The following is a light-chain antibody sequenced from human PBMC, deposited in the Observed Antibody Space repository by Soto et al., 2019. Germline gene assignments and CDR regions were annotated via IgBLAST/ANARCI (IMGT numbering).Light chain of an antibody. J-gene: IGKJ4*01. CDR1: QSVSSY. V-gene: IGKV3-11*01. Sequence: EIVLTQSPATLSLSPGERATLSCRASQSVSSYLAWYQQKPGQAPRLLIYDASNRATGIPARFSGSGSGTDFTLTISSLEPEXFAVYXXQXXXNWPLTXXGGTKVEIK. CDR2: DAS. CDR3: QXXXNWPLT.